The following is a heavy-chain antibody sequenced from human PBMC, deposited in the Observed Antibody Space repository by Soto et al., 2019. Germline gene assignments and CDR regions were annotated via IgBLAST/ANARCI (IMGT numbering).Heavy chain of an antibody. CDR2: ISSSSSTI. Sequence: GGSLRLSCAASGFTFSSYSMNWVRQAPGKGLEWVSYISSSSSTIYYADSVKGRFTISRDNAKNSLYLQMNSLRAEDTAVYYCARDPGSGPYYYYYYMDVWGKGTTVTVSS. CDR3: ARDPGSGPYYYYYYMDV. D-gene: IGHD3-3*01. V-gene: IGHV3-48*01. CDR1: GFTFSSYS. J-gene: IGHJ6*03.